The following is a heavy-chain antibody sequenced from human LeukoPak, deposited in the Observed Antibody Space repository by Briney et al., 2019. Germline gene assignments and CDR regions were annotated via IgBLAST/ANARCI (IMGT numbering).Heavy chain of an antibody. CDR3: AKDTTARETGYYFDY. CDR2: ISGDGGST. D-gene: IGHD1-14*01. J-gene: IGHJ4*02. V-gene: IGHV3-43*02. Sequence: GGSLRLSCAASGFTFDDYAMHCVRQAPGKGLEWVSLISGDGGSTYYADSVKGRFTISRDNSKNSLYLQMNSLRTEDTALYYCAKDTTARETGYYFDYWGQGTLVTVSS. CDR1: GFTFDDYA.